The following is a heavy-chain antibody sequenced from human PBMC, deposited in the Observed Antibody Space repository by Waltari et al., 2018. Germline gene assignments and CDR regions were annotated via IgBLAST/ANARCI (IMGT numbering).Heavy chain of an antibody. V-gene: IGHV4-39*07. J-gene: IGHJ5*02. CDR1: GGSISSGSYY. CDR3: ARYYGNGEGWLDP. D-gene: IGHD3-3*01. CDR2: MSDSGTT. Sequence: QLQLQESGPGLVKPSETLSLTCTVSGGSISSGSYYWGWIRHPPGKGLGSIGIMSDSGTTFYNLSLKSRVTMSVDTSRDQYSLSLRSVAAADTAVYYCARYYGNGEGWLDPWGQGTLVTVSS.